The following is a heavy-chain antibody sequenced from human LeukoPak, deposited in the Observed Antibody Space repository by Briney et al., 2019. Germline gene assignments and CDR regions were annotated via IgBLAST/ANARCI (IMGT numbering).Heavy chain of an antibody. J-gene: IGHJ4*02. CDR2: IYYSGTT. CDR3: AREVPYGSGTCYFDY. CDR1: GGSISSSSYY. Sequence: SETLSLTCTLSGGSISSSSYYWGWIRQPPGKGLEWIGNIYYSGTTYYNPSLKSRVTISVDTSRNQFSLKLSSVTAADTAVYYCAREVPYGSGTCYFDYWGQGTLVTVSS. V-gene: IGHV4-39*07. D-gene: IGHD3-10*01.